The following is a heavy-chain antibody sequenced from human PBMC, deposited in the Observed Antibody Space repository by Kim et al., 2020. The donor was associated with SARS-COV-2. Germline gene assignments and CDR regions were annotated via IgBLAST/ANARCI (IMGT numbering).Heavy chain of an antibody. CDR1: GFTFSNYY. J-gene: IGHJ6*02. V-gene: IGHV3-11*01. CDR2: ISSNGDTI. CDR3: ARDPTTPTGYYYGLDV. D-gene: IGHD3-3*01. Sequence: GGSLRLSCATSGFTFSNYYMSWIRQAPGKGLEWVSYISSNGDTIYYADSVRGRFTIYRDNGRKSLSLQMNRLRVEDTGVYYCARDPTTPTGYYYGLDVWGQGTTVIVSS.